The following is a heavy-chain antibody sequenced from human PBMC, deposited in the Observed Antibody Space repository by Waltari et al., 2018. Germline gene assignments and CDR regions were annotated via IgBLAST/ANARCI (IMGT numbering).Heavy chain of an antibody. CDR3: ARDRGRGLYLDV. CDR2: VLSTGKT. J-gene: IGHJ4*02. D-gene: IGHD2-15*01. CDR1: GDSATTANW. V-gene: IGHV4-4*02. Sequence: QLQESGPGLVKPSGTLSPSCAVSGDSATTANWWSWVRQSPQRGLEWIGQVLSTGKTNYSPSFASRVTMSLDASNNQFSLKVTSATAADTAVYYCARDRGRGLYLDVWGPGTLVTVSP.